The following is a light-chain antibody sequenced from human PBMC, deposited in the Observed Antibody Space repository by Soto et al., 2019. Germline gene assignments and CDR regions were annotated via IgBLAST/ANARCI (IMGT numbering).Light chain of an antibody. CDR3: QQSYSTPYT. V-gene: IGKV1-39*01. CDR1: QSISSY. J-gene: IGKJ2*01. CDR2: AAS. Sequence: DIQMTQSPSSLSASVGDRVTITCRASQSISSYLSWYQQKPGKAPKFLIYAASSLQSGVPSRFSGSGSGTDFTLTFSSLQPEDFATYHCQQSYSTPYTFGQGTKLEIK.